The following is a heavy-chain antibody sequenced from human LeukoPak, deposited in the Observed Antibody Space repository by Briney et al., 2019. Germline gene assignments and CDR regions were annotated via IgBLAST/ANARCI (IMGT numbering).Heavy chain of an antibody. CDR1: GFTFSSYG. D-gene: IGHD3-22*01. Sequence: GGSLRLSCAASGFTFSSYGMHWVRQAPGKGLEWVAFIRYDGSNKYYADSVKGRFTISRDNSKNTLYLQMNSLRAEDTAVYYCAKESRKRDYPDSSNIDIWGQGTMVTVSS. CDR3: AKESRKRDYPDSSNIDI. CDR2: IRYDGSNK. V-gene: IGHV3-30*02. J-gene: IGHJ3*02.